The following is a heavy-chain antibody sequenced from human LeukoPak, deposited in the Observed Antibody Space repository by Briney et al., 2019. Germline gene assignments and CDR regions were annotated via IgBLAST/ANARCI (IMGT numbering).Heavy chain of an antibody. Sequence: PGRSLRLSCAASGFTFDDYAMHWVRQAPGKGLEWVSGISWNSGSIGHADSVKGRFTISRDNAKNSLYLQMNSLRAEDTALYYCAKDIGLSWGQGTLVTVSS. V-gene: IGHV3-9*01. CDR1: GFTFDDYA. CDR2: ISWNSGSI. CDR3: AKDIGLS. J-gene: IGHJ5*02.